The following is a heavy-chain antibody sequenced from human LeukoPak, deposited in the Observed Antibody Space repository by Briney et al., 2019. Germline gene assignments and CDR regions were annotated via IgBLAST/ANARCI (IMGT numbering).Heavy chain of an antibody. Sequence: SETLSLTCTVSGGSISSYYWSWIRQPPGKGLEWIGYIYYSGSTNYNPSLKSRVTISLDTSKKQFSLKLSSVTAAGTAVYYCARYCSGGSCYSGQFDNWGQGTLVTVSS. CDR2: IYYSGST. V-gene: IGHV4-59*08. CDR3: ARYCSGGSCYSGQFDN. CDR1: GGSISSYY. J-gene: IGHJ4*02. D-gene: IGHD2-15*01.